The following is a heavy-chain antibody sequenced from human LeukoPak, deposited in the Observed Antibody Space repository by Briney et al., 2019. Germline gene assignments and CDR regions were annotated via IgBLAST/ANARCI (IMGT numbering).Heavy chain of an antibody. CDR1: GFTFSSYS. D-gene: IGHD2-2*01. CDR3: ARIGYCSSASCRHALDY. Sequence: GGSLRLSCAASGFTFSSYSMNWVRQAPGKGLEGVSYISSSSSTIYYADSVKGRFTISRDNAKNSLYLQVNSLKAEDTAVYYCARIGYCSSASCRHALDYWGQGTLVTVSS. V-gene: IGHV3-48*01. CDR2: ISSSSSTI. J-gene: IGHJ4*02.